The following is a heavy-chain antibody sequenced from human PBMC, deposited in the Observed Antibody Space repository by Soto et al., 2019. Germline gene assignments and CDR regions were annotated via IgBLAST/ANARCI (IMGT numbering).Heavy chain of an antibody. Sequence: QVQLVQSGAEVKKPGASVKVSCKASGYTFTSYGISWVRQAPGQGLEWMGWISAYNGNTNYARKLQGTVTMTIDTSTSAFYMERRRPRSDYTAVYYCAGCGGRCSDYYCDMGVWGQGNTVPVSS. CDR2: ISAYNGNT. CDR1: GYTFTSYG. CDR3: AGCGGRCSDYYCDMGV. J-gene: IGHJ6*02. D-gene: IGHD2-15*01. V-gene: IGHV1-18*01.